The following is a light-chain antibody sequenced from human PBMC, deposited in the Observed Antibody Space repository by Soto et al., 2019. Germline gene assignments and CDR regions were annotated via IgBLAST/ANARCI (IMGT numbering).Light chain of an antibody. Sequence: EIVLTQSPGTLSWSPGERSTLSCRASQSVSGSYLAWYQRKPGQAPRLLIYGASSRATGIPDRFSGSGSGTDFTLTISRLEPEDFEVYYCQQYGSSPLTFGGGTKV. CDR3: QQYGSSPLT. V-gene: IGKV3-20*01. CDR2: GAS. CDR1: QSVSGSY. J-gene: IGKJ4*01.